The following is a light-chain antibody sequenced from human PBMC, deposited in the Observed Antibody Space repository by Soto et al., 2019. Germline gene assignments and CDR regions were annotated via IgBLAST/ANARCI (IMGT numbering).Light chain of an antibody. CDR1: ENIARY. V-gene: IGKV1-39*01. Sequence: DLQMTQSTSSLSASVGDRVTITCRASENIARYLNWYQQRPGKAPELLISAASSLQSGVPSRFSGGGSGTDFTLTISSLQPEDFATYYCQQSYSNPRTFGQGTKVEIK. J-gene: IGKJ1*01. CDR2: AAS. CDR3: QQSYSNPRT.